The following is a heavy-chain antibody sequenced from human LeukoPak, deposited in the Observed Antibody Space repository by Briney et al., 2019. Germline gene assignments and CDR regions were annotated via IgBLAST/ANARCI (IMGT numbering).Heavy chain of an antibody. Sequence: SETLSLTCTVSGGSISSSSYYWGWLRQPPGKGLEWIGSIYYSGSTYYNPSLKSRVTISADTSKNQFSLKLSSVTAADTAVYYCARRAFGKTALNYFDYWGQGTLVTVSS. V-gene: IGHV4-39*01. CDR1: GGSISSSSYY. CDR3: ARRAFGKTALNYFDY. CDR2: IYYSGST. D-gene: IGHD1-1*01. J-gene: IGHJ4*02.